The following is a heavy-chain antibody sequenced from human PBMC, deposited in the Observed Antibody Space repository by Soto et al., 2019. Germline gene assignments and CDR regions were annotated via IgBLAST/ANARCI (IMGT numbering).Heavy chain of an antibody. D-gene: IGHD2-15*01. CDR1: GFTFSDHY. V-gene: IGHV3-72*01. Sequence: EVQLVESGGGLVQPGGSLRLSCAASGFTFSDHYMDWVRQAPGKGLEWVGRTRNKANSYTTEYAASVKGRFTISRDDSKNSLYPQMNSLKTEDTAVYYCARVECSGGSCYSIDYWGQGTLVTVSS. CDR3: ARVECSGGSCYSIDY. J-gene: IGHJ4*02. CDR2: TRNKANSYTT.